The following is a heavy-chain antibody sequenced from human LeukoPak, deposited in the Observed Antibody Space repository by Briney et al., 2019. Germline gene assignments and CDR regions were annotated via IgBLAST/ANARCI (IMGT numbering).Heavy chain of an antibody. Sequence: SQTLSLTCAISGDSVSSNSAAWYWIRQSPSRGLEWLGRTYYRSKGYNDYAVSVKGRIAINPDTSKNQFSLQLNSVTPEDTAVYYCARAKGRSPLFDYWGQGTLVTVSS. CDR1: GDSVSSNSAA. V-gene: IGHV6-1*01. D-gene: IGHD6-13*01. J-gene: IGHJ4*02. CDR2: TYYRSKGYN. CDR3: ARAKGRSPLFDY.